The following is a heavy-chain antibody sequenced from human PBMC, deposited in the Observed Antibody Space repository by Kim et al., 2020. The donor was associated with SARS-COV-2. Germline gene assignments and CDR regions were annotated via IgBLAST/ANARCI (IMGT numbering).Heavy chain of an antibody. Sequence: GGSLRLSCLTSGFSFSSYAMTWVRQTPGRGLEWVSSIGKTGNKYYAESVKGRFTISRDSSDNALYLQMNSLRVEETAVYHCIRGGIGEAGLDSWGQGTL. J-gene: IGHJ5*01. CDR3: IRGGIGEAGLDS. V-gene: IGHV3-23*01. CDR1: GFSFSSYA. D-gene: IGHD6-19*01. CDR2: IGKTGNK.